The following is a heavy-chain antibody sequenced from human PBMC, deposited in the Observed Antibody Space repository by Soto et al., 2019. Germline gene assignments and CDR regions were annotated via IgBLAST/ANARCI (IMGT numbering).Heavy chain of an antibody. Sequence: LGGSLRLSCAASGFTFSSYAMSWVRQAPGKGLEWVSAISGSGGSTYYADSVKGRFTISRDNSKNTLYLQMNSLRAEDTAVYYCAKIYYDSSGYYSSGAPYWGQGTLVTVSS. V-gene: IGHV3-23*01. CDR2: ISGSGGST. CDR1: GFTFSSYA. CDR3: AKIYYDSSGYYSSGAPY. D-gene: IGHD3-22*01. J-gene: IGHJ4*02.